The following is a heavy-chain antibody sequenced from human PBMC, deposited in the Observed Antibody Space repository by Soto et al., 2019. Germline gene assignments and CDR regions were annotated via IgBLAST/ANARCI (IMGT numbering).Heavy chain of an antibody. D-gene: IGHD6-13*01. Sequence: SETLSLTCAVYGGSFSGYCWSWIRQTPGERLEWVGDIRHGGGANYNPSLKSRVSFSMDPSKNQFSLKLNSVMAADTAVYYCAGYSNSWSKYVKHWGRGSLVTVSS. CDR2: IRHGGGA. CDR3: AGYSNSWSKYVKH. J-gene: IGHJ1*01. V-gene: IGHV4-34*01. CDR1: GGSFSGYC.